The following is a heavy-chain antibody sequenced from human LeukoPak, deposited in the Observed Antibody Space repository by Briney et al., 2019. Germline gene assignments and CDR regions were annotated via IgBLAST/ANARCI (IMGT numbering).Heavy chain of an antibody. J-gene: IGHJ4*02. CDR3: ARGVYSIDY. CDR2: IREDGTEI. CDR1: GFTFSSHW. Sequence: QAGGSLKLPCAASGFTFSSHWMNWVRQAPGKGLEWVANIREDGTEIYYMDSVKGRFTISRDNAKNSLYLQMNSLRAEDTAVYYCARGVYSIDYWGQGTLVTVSS. V-gene: IGHV3-7*01. D-gene: IGHD2-15*01.